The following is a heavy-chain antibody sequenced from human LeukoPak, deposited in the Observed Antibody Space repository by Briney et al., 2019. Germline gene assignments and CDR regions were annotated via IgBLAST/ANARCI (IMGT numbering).Heavy chain of an antibody. CDR1: GYTFTGYY. Sequence: ASVKVSCKASGYTFTGYYIHWMRQAPGQGLEWMGWINCKSGATSCAQKFRGRVTMTKDRPIRTAYMELSRLKSDDTAVYYCARQSLDYYETLDAFDIWGQGTVVTVSS. CDR3: ARQSLDYYETLDAFDI. V-gene: IGHV1-2*02. D-gene: IGHD3-22*01. CDR2: INCKSGAT. J-gene: IGHJ3*02.